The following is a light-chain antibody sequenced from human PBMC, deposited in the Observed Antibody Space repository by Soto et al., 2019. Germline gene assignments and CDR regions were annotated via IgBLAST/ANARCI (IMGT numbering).Light chain of an antibody. CDR2: DAS. CDR3: QQYGSLSWT. J-gene: IGKJ1*01. Sequence: EIVLTQSPATLSLSPGERATLSCRASQTVSSSLAWYQQKPGQAPRLLIYDASNRATGIPARFSGSGSGTDFTLTISRLEPEDFAVYYCQQYGSLSWTFGQGTKVDIK. V-gene: IGKV3-11*01. CDR1: QTVSSS.